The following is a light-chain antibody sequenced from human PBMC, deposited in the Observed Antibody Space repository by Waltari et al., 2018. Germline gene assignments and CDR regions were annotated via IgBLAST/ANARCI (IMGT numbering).Light chain of an antibody. CDR2: GAS. CDR1: QSVSSSY. CDR3: QQYGSSPLT. J-gene: IGKJ4*01. V-gene: IGKV3-20*01. Sequence: EIVLTQSPGTLSLSPGERATLSCRASQSVSSSYLAWYQQKPGQAPRPLIYGASSRATGIPDRFSGSGYVTDFTLTISRLEPEDFAVYYCQQYGSSPLTFGGGTKVEIK.